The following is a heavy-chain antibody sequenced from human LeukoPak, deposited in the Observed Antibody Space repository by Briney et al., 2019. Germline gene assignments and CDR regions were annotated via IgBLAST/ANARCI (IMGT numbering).Heavy chain of an antibody. V-gene: IGHV3-21*01. J-gene: IGHJ3*02. CDR1: GFTFSGYG. CDR3: AGINDYGDPTGAFDI. Sequence: GGSLTLSCTASGFTFSGYGMSWVRQAPGKGLEWVSSISSSSSYIHYADSVKGRFTISRDNAKNSLFLQMNSLRAEDTAVYYCAGINDYGDPTGAFDIWGQGTMVTVSS. CDR2: ISSSSSYI. D-gene: IGHD4-17*01.